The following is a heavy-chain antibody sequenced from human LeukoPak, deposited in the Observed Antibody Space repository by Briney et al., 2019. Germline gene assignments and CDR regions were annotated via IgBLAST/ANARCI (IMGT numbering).Heavy chain of an antibody. D-gene: IGHD6-19*01. V-gene: IGHV3-23*01. J-gene: IGHJ4*02. Sequence: GGSLRLSCAASGFTFSSYAMSWVRQAPGKGLEWVSAISGSGGSTYYADSVKGRFTISRDNSKNMLYLQMNSLRADDTAVYYCTRDDTSSGYYEFGYWGQGTLVTVSS. CDR2: ISGSGGST. CDR3: TRDDTSSGYYEFGY. CDR1: GFTFSSYA.